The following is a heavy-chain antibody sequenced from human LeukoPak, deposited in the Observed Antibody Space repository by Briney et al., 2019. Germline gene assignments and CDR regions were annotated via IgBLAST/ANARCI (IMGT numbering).Heavy chain of an antibody. CDR3: ARGGSYFGY. CDR2: IYYSGST. CDR1: GGSLSTYY. Sequence: PSETLSLTCTVSGGSLSTYYWSWIRQPPGKGLEWIGYIYYSGSTNYNPSLKSRVTISVDTSKTQFSLKLSSVTAADTAVYYCARGGSYFGYWGQGTLVTVSS. V-gene: IGHV4-59*01. D-gene: IGHD1-26*01. J-gene: IGHJ4*02.